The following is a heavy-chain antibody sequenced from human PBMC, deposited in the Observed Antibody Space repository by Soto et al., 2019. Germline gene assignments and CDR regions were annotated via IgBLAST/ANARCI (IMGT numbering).Heavy chain of an antibody. D-gene: IGHD4-17*01. CDR3: ASEGALLYGGNPDYYYPVDV. CDR2: IPYSGDT. J-gene: IGHJ6*02. V-gene: IGHV4-30-4*01. Sequence: QVQLQESGPGLVKPSQTLSLTCTGSGDSSIRRDYYWSWIRQTSGKGLERIGYIPYSGDTNYSPTLQGGVIISGEPSTTQCTPKRSSVTAADTVVYYCASEGALLYGGNPDYYYPVDVWGQGTTVTVSS. CDR1: GDSSIRRDYY.